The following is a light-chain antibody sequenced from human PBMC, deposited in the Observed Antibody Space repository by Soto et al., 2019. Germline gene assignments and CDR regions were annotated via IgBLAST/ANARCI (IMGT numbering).Light chain of an antibody. CDR2: DNN. Sequence: QSVLTQPPSASGTPRQRVTISCSGSSSNVGSHTVNWYQQVPGTAPKLLIYDNNRRPSGVPDRFSGSKSATSASLAISGLQSDDEADYYCAAWDDSLNGVFGEGTKLTVL. J-gene: IGLJ2*01. V-gene: IGLV1-44*01. CDR1: SSNVGSHT. CDR3: AAWDDSLNGV.